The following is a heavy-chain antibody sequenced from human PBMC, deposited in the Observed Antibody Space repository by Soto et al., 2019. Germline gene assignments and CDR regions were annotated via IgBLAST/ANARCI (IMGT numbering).Heavy chain of an antibody. V-gene: IGHV4-4*02. CDR3: AREGGRSSGWYVNWFDP. CDR1: GGSISSSNW. Sequence: QVQLQESGPGLVKPSGTLSLTCAVSGGSISSSNWWSWVRQPPGKGLEWIGEIYHSGSTNYNPSLKSRVTISVDESKNQFSLKLSSVTAADTAVYYCAREGGRSSGWYVNWFDPWGQGTLVTVSS. CDR2: IYHSGST. J-gene: IGHJ5*02. D-gene: IGHD6-19*01.